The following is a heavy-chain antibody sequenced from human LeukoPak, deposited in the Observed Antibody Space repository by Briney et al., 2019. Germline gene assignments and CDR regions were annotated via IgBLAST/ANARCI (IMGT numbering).Heavy chain of an antibody. CDR2: INSDGSST. CDR1: GFTFSSYW. V-gene: IGHV3-74*01. Sequence: PGGSLRLSCAASGFTFSSYWMHWVRQAPGKGLVWVSRINSDGSSTSYADSVKGRFTISRDNAKNTLYLQMNSLRAEDTAVYYCARLWFGELFPRYWGQGTLVTVSS. D-gene: IGHD3-10*01. CDR3: ARLWFGELFPRY. J-gene: IGHJ4*02.